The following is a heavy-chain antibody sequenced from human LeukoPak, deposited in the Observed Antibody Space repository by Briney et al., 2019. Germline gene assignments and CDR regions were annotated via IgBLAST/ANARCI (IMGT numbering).Heavy chain of an antibody. CDR3: ARDMVGIAAAGTLDY. CDR2: ISSSSSYI. Sequence: LGGSLRLSCAASGFTFSSYSMNWVRQAPGKGLEWVSSISSSSSYIYYADSVKGRFTISRDNAKNSLYLQMNSLRAEDTAVYYCARDMVGIAAAGTLDYWGQGTLVTVSS. V-gene: IGHV3-21*01. CDR1: GFTFSSYS. J-gene: IGHJ4*02. D-gene: IGHD6-13*01.